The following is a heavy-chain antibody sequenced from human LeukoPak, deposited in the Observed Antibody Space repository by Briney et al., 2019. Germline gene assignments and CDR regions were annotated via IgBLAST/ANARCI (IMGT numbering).Heavy chain of an antibody. CDR2: IFYSGST. J-gene: IGHJ4*02. CDR3: ARRPKQPGFWSGYVDY. Sequence: PSETLSLTCTVSSGSIRSSSHNWDWIRQPPGKGLEYIGSIFYSGSTYYNPSLTSRVTISVDTSQNQFSLKLSSMTAAVTTVYYCARRPKQPGFWSGYVDYWGQGILVTVSP. CDR1: SGSIRSSSHN. D-gene: IGHD3-3*01. V-gene: IGHV4-39*01.